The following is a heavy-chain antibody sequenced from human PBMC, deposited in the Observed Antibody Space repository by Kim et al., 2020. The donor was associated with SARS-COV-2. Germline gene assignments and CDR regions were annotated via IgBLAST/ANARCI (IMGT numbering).Heavy chain of an antibody. CDR2: IYYSGST. V-gene: IGHV4-31*03. Sequence: SETLSLTCTVSGGSISRGGYYWSWIRHHPGKGLDWIGYIYYSGSTYYNPSLKSRVTISLDTSRNQFSLKLSSVTAADTAMYYCASSTVAARPDYWGQGTLVTVSS. CDR3: ASSTVAARPDY. D-gene: IGHD6-6*01. CDR1: GGSISRGGYY. J-gene: IGHJ4*02.